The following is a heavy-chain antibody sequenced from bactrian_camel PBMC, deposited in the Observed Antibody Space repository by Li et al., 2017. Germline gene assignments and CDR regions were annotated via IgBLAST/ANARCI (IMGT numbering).Heavy chain of an antibody. CDR3: AADSWARCASNWARPENPEFRY. Sequence: HVQLVESGGSSVNAGGSLTLSCAASGSGYISGTACMGWFRQVPGKEREGVAAIAPATGTTFYSGSVKGRFTISLDNAKNTLYLKMNNLQPEDTATYYCAADSWARCASNWARPENPEFRYRGQGTQVTVS. J-gene: IGHJ6*01. D-gene: IGHD1*01. CDR1: GSGYISGTAC. CDR2: IAPATGTT. V-gene: IGHV3S54*01.